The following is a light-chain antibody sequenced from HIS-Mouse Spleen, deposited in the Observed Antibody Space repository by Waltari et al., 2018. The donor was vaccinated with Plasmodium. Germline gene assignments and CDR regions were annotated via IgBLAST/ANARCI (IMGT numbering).Light chain of an antibody. J-gene: IGKJ1*01. CDR3: QQYNNWPRGT. V-gene: IGKV3-15*01. CDR2: GAS. CDR1: QGVSSN. Sequence: EQARRQDEATLSVSPGERATLSCRASQGVSSNLAWYQQKPGQAPRRLIYGASTRATGIPARFSGSGSGTEFTLTISSMQSEDFAVYYCQQYNNWPRGTFGQGTKVEIK.